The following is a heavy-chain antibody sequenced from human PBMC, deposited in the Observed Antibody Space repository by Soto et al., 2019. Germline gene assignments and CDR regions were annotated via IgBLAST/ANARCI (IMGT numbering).Heavy chain of an antibody. V-gene: IGHV1-69*01. Sequence: KKPGSSVKVXXXXSGGXXXXXXISWVRQAPXXXXXXMXGIIPIFGTANYAQKFQGRVTITADESTSTAYMELSSLRSEDTAVYYCARTPGGTGAARAFDIWGQGTMVTVSS. CDR3: ARTPGGTGAARAFDI. CDR2: IIPIFGTA. J-gene: IGHJ3*02. CDR1: GGXXXXXX. D-gene: IGHD1-26*01.